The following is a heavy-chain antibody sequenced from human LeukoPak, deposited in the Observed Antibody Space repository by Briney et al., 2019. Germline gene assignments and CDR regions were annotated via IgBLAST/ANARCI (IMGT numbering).Heavy chain of an antibody. V-gene: IGHV4-4*07. J-gene: IGHJ5*02. Sequence: PGGSLGLSCAVSGFTLSGEAMSWIRQPAGKGLEWIGRISASGSTNYNPSLKSRVTISVDTSKNQFSLKLSSVTAADTAVYYCARGVGARFVHWFDPWGQGTLVTVSS. CDR2: ISASGST. CDR1: GFTLSGEA. D-gene: IGHD1-26*01. CDR3: ARGVGARFVHWFDP.